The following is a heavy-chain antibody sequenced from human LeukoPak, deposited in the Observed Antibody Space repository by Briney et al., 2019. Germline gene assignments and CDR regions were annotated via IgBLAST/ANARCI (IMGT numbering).Heavy chain of an antibody. CDR3: AHRYYYYGSGSYYNYFDY. D-gene: IGHD3-10*01. J-gene: IGHJ4*02. Sequence: ESGPTLVNPTQTLTLTCTFSGFSLSTSGMCVSWIRQPPGKAREWLARIDWDDDKYYNTSLKSRLTITKDTSKNQVVLTMTNMDPVDTATYYCAHRYYYYGSGSYYNYFDYWGQGTLVTVSS. CDR1: GFSLSTSGMC. V-gene: IGHV2-70*12. CDR2: IDWDDDK.